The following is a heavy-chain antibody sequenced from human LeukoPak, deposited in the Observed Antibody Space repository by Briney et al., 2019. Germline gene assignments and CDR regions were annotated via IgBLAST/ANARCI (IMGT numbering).Heavy chain of an antibody. J-gene: IGHJ5*02. CDR2: INPSGGST. D-gene: IGHD3-3*01. V-gene: IGHV1-46*01. Sequence: ASVKVSCKASGYTFTSYYMHWVRQAPRQGLEWMGIINPSGGSTSYAQKFQGRVTMTRDTSTSTVYMELSSLRSEDTAVYYCARDRGYDFWSGYYRGDYNWFDPWGQGTLVTVSS. CDR3: ARDRGYDFWSGYYRGDYNWFDP. CDR1: GYTFTSYY.